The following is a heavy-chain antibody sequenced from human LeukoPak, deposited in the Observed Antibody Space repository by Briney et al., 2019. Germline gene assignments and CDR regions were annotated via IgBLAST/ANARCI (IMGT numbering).Heavy chain of an antibody. CDR3: AKDPGSNSEGSFDN. D-gene: IGHD4-11*01. CDR1: GLTFSTYA. J-gene: IGHJ4*02. V-gene: IGHV3-23*01. Sequence: GGSLTLSCAASGLTFSTYAMTWVRQAPGKGLEWVSSTSGSGRNTYYADSVKGRFTISRDNSKNTLYLQMNSLRAEDTAIYYCAKDPGSNSEGSFDNWGQGTLVTVSS. CDR2: TSGSGRNT.